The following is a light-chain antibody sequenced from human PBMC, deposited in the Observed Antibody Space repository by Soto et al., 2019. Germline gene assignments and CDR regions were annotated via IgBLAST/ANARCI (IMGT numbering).Light chain of an antibody. CDR1: QSVNSN. CDR3: QQHGQWPIT. V-gene: IGKV3D-15*01. Sequence: EIVMTQSPATLSVSPGERATLSCRASQSVNSNYLAWYQQKPGQAPRLLIYGISKRAPDIPDRFSGSGSGTEFTLTISSLQPEDFATYYCQQHGQWPITFGQGTRLEIK. J-gene: IGKJ5*01. CDR2: GIS.